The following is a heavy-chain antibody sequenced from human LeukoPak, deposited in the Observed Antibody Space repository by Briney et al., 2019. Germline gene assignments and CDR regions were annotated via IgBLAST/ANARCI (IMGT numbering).Heavy chain of an antibody. Sequence: ASVKVSCKASGYTFTTYEINWVRQAPGQGLEWMGWMNPSSGSTGYAQKFQGRVTLTRNTSISTAYMELSSLRSDDTAVYYCARTAQYSSSSWFDYWGQGTLVTVSS. D-gene: IGHD6-6*01. V-gene: IGHV1-8*01. CDR1: GYTFTTYE. CDR3: ARTAQYSSSSWFDY. CDR2: MNPSSGST. J-gene: IGHJ4*02.